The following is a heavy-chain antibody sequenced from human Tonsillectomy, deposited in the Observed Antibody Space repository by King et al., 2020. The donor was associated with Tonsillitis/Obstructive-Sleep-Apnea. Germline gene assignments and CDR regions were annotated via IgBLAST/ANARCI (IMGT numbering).Heavy chain of an antibody. CDR2: ISYDGSNK. J-gene: IGHJ4*02. CDR3: AKASQSYYYDSSGYYGGVDY. V-gene: IGHV3-30*18. Sequence: VQLVESGGGVVQPGRSLRLSCAASGFTFISYGMHWVRQAPGKGLEWVAVISYDGSNKYYADSVKGRFTISRDNSKNTLYLQMNSLRAEDTAVYYCAKASQSYYYDSSGYYGGVDYWGQGTLVTVSS. CDR1: GFTFISYG. D-gene: IGHD3-22*01.